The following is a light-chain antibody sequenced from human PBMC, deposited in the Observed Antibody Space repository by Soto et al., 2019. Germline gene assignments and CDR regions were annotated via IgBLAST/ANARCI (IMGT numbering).Light chain of an antibody. Sequence: DIQMTQSPSSLSASVGDRVTITCRASQSISSYLNWYQQKPGKAPKLLIYAASSLQSGVPSRFSGSGSGTDFTLTISSLQPEDFATYYCQQSYSTPRTFGHGTKLAIK. CDR3: QQSYSTPRT. CDR2: AAS. V-gene: IGKV1-39*01. CDR1: QSISSY. J-gene: IGKJ2*01.